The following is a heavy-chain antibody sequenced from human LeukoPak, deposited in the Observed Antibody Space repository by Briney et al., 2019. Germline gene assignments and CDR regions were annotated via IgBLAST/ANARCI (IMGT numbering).Heavy chain of an antibody. CDR1: GYSFTSYW. D-gene: IGHD2-15*01. V-gene: IGHV5-51*01. Sequence: GESLKISCKGSGYSFTSYWIGWVRRMPGKGLEWMGIIYPGDSDTRYSPSFQGQVTISADKSISTAYLQWSSLKASDTAMYYCARRPGYCSGGSCFTLGNWFDPWGQGTLVTVSS. J-gene: IGHJ5*02. CDR3: ARRPGYCSGGSCFTLGNWFDP. CDR2: IYPGDSDT.